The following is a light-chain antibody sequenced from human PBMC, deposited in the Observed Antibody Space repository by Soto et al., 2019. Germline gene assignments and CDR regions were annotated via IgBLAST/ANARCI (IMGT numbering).Light chain of an antibody. Sequence: QSALTQPPSASGSPGQSVTISCTGTSSDVGGYNDVSWYQQHPGKAPKLMIYEVNKRPSGVPDRISGSKSGNTASLTVSGLQSYAEADYYCSSYAGSDNLIFCGGTELTVL. CDR3: SSYAGSDNLI. CDR2: EVN. J-gene: IGLJ2*01. CDR1: SSDVGGYND. V-gene: IGLV2-8*01.